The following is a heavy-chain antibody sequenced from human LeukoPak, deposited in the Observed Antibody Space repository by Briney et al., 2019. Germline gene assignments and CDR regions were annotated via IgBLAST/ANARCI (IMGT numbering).Heavy chain of an antibody. CDR2: ISYDGSNK. J-gene: IGHJ3*02. CDR1: GFTFSSYA. CDR3: ARERRYYYDSSGPTLDAFDI. D-gene: IGHD3-22*01. Sequence: GRSLRLSCAASGFTFSSYAMHWVRQAPGEGLEWVAVISYDGSNKYYADSVKGRFTISRDNSKNTLYLQMNSLRAEDTAVYYCARERRYYYDSSGPTLDAFDIWGQGTMVTVSS. V-gene: IGHV3-30-3*01.